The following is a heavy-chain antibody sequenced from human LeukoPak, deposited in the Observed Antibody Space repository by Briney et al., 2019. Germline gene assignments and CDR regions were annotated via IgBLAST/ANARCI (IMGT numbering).Heavy chain of an antibody. J-gene: IGHJ4*02. V-gene: IGHV3-7*01. CDR3: ARDRGWLQFDN. D-gene: IGHD5-24*01. Sequence: GGSLRLSCAASGFTFSTYWMNWVRQAPGKGLEWVANIKLDGSDKYYVDSVKGRFTISRDNAQNSLYLQMNSLRAEDTAVYYCARDRGWLQFDNWGQGTLVTVSS. CDR1: GFTFSTYW. CDR2: IKLDGSDK.